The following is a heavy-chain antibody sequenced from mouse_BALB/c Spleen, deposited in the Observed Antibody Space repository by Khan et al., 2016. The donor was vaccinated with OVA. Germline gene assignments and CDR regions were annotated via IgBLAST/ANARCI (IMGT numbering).Heavy chain of an antibody. CDR3: ARWASYWYIDV. J-gene: IGHJ1*01. Sequence: QIQLVQSGPELKKPGETVKISCKASAYTFTNYGMNWVKQAPGKGLKWMGWINTYTGEPTYTDDFKGRFAFSLETSASTAYLQINNLKNEDLPTYFCARWASYWYIDVWGAGTTVTVSS. CDR1: AYTFTNYG. CDR2: INTYTGEP. V-gene: IGHV9-1*02.